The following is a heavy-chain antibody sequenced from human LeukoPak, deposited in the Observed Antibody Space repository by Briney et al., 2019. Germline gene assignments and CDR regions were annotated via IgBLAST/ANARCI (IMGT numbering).Heavy chain of an antibody. J-gene: IGHJ4*02. Sequence: SVKVSCKASGGTFSSYAISRVRQAPGQGLEWMGRIIPIFGTANYAQKFQGRVTITADKSTSTAYMELSSLRSEDTAVYYCARDSVGATSADYWGQGTLVTVSS. CDR2: IIPIFGTA. D-gene: IGHD1-26*01. V-gene: IGHV1-69*06. CDR3: ARDSVGATSADY. CDR1: GGTFSSYA.